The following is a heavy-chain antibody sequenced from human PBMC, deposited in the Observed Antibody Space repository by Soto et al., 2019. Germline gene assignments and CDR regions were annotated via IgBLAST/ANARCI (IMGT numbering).Heavy chain of an antibody. CDR3: AKRVVAGDNWFDP. Sequence: VLSGGSLRLSCAASGFSFSSHAMTWVRQAPGKGLEWVSRISGNGGSTLYADSVKGRFTVSRDNSKNTLYLEMNSLRVEDTAIYYCAKRVVAGDNWFDPWGQGTLVTVSS. D-gene: IGHD6-19*01. CDR1: GFSFSSHA. CDR2: ISGNGGST. V-gene: IGHV3-23*01. J-gene: IGHJ5*02.